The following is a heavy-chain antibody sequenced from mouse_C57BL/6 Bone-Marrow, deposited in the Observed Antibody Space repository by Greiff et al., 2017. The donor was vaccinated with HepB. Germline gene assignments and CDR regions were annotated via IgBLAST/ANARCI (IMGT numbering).Heavy chain of an antibody. V-gene: IGHV2-5*01. CDR3: AKTSYDGYYHYYAMDY. J-gene: IGHJ4*01. D-gene: IGHD2-3*01. CDR2: IWRGGST. Sequence: QVHVKQSGPGLVQPSQSLSITCTVSGFSLTSYGVHWVRQSPGKGLEWLGVIWRGGSTDYNAAFMSRLSITKDNSKSQVFFKMNSLQADDTAIYYCAKTSYDGYYHYYAMDYWGQGTSVTVSS. CDR1: GFSLTSYG.